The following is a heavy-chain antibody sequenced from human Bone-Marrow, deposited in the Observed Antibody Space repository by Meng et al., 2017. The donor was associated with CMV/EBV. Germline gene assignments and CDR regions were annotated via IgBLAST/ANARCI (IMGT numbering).Heavy chain of an antibody. V-gene: IGHV4-34*01. J-gene: IGHJ4*02. Sequence: GPLQQWGAELLKPPDTLSLTCAVYCGSFSGYYWSCIRQPPGKGLEWIGEINHSGSTNYNPSLKSRVTISVDTSKNQFSLKLSSVTAADTAVYYCAREGHNSSGWSRWGQGTLVTVSS. CDR2: INHSGST. D-gene: IGHD6-19*01. CDR3: AREGHNSSGWSR. CDR1: CGSFSGYY.